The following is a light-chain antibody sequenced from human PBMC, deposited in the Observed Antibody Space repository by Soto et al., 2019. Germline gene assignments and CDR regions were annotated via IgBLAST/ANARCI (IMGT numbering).Light chain of an antibody. CDR1: QSITTY. J-gene: IGKJ1*01. CDR3: QQYNTYST. Sequence: DIQMTQSPSSLSASVGDRVTITGRASQSITTYLNWYRQKPGKAPKLLIYAASSLQSGVPSRFSGSGSGTEFTLTISSLQPDDFATYYCQQYNTYSTFGQGTKVDI. CDR2: AAS. V-gene: IGKV1-39*01.